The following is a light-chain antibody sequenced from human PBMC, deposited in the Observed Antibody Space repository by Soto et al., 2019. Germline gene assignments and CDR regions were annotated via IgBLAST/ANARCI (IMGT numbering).Light chain of an antibody. CDR3: QQQFNLSPT. V-gene: IGKV1-33*01. J-gene: IGKJ5*01. CDR1: QDIRNF. CDR2: DAS. Sequence: IQRNQSPSSLSASVGDRVTITCEASQDIRNFLNWYQQKPVKAPKPLISDASSLEAGVPQRFSGSGFGTDFTLAISSLKPEDFATYVAQQQFNLSPTFGPGTRLEIK.